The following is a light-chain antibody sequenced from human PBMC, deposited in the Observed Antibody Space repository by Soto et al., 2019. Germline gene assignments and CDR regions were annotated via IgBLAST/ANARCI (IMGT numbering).Light chain of an antibody. CDR3: QQYGTSEII. Sequence: IVLTQSPGTLSLSPGERATLCCRSSQSLTNSFIAWYQQKPGQAPRLLIYDTSSRATGIPDRFSGSGSGTDFTLTISRLEPEDFAVFFCQQYGTSEIIFGQGTRLEIK. J-gene: IGKJ5*01. CDR1: QSLTNSF. CDR2: DTS. V-gene: IGKV3-20*01.